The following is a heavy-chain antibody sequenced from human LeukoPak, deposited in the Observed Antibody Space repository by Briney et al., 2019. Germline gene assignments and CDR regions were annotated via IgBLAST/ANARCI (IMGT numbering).Heavy chain of an antibody. CDR3: AKVEGSGSFELLEGLFDY. J-gene: IGHJ4*02. Sequence: GGSLRLSCAASGFTFSSYGMHWVRQAPGKGLEWVAFIRYDGSNKYYADSVKGRFTISRDNSKNTLYLQMNSLRAEDTAVYYCAKVEGSGSFELLEGLFDYWGQGTLVTVSS. D-gene: IGHD3-10*01. CDR2: IRYDGSNK. CDR1: GFTFSSYG. V-gene: IGHV3-30*02.